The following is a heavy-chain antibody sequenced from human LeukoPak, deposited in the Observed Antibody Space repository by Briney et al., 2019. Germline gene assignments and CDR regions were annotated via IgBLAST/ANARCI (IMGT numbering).Heavy chain of an antibody. D-gene: IGHD3-22*01. CDR2: IYHSGST. V-gene: IGHV4-39*07. Sequence: SETLSLTCTVSGGSISSSGYYWGWIRQPPGKGLEWIGSIYHSGSTYYNPSLKSRVTISVDTSKNQFSLKLSSVTAADTAVYYCARSRGYYHWFDPWGQGTLVTVSS. CDR1: GGSISSSGYY. J-gene: IGHJ5*02. CDR3: ARSRGYYHWFDP.